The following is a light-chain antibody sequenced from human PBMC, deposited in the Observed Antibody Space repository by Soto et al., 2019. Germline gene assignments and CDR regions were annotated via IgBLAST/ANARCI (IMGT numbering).Light chain of an antibody. CDR1: QSISTY. Sequence: IQMTQSPSFLSASVGDRVSISCRANQSISTYLNWYQHKPGKAPKFLIHAASSLQSRVPSRFSGSGSGTEFTLTISSLQPEDFATYYCQQGYRPPRAFGQGTKVDI. CDR2: AAS. V-gene: IGKV1-39*01. CDR3: QQGYRPPRA. J-gene: IGKJ1*01.